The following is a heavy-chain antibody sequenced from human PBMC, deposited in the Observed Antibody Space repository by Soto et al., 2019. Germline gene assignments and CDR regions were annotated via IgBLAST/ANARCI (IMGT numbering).Heavy chain of an antibody. D-gene: IGHD4-4*01. CDR1: GFPFSSYA. Sequence: GGSLRLSCAASGFPFSSYAMHWVRQAPGKGLEWVAVISYDGSNKYYADSVKGRFTISRDNSKNTLYLQMNSLRAEDTAVYYCARGDYSTTRAIYYYYGMDVWGQGTTVTVSS. CDR3: ARGDYSTTRAIYYYYGMDV. J-gene: IGHJ6*02. CDR2: ISYDGSNK. V-gene: IGHV3-30-3*01.